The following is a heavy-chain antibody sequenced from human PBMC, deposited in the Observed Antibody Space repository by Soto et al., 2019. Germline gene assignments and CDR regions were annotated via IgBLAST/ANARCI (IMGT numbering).Heavy chain of an antibody. J-gene: IGHJ4*02. Sequence: XGSLRLSCAAAGFTFSSYAMSWVRQAPGKGLEWVSAISGSGGSTYYADSVKGRFTISRDNSKNTLYLQMNSLRAEDTAVYYCAKDRITMIVVAPFDYWGQGTLVTVSS. CDR1: GFTFSSYA. CDR3: AKDRITMIVVAPFDY. V-gene: IGHV3-23*01. D-gene: IGHD3-22*01. CDR2: ISGSGGST.